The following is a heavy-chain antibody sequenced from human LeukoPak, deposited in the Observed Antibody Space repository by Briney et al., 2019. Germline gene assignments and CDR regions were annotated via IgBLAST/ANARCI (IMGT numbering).Heavy chain of an antibody. CDR3: ARDGGTDGADT. CDR1: GCTFTSYD. J-gene: IGHJ5*02. CDR2: MNPRGGQI. Sequence: GASVTVTCKASGCTFTSYDVKWVRQPAGKGLEWVGWMNPRGGQIAAAQKIQGSVTLTREISINTAYIELSSHRSDDTDCYYCARDGGTDGADTWGQGTLVTVSS. V-gene: IGHV1-8*01. D-gene: IGHD5-24*01.